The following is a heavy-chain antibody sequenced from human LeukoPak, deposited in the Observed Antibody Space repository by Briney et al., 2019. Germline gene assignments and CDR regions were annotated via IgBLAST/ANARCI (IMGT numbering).Heavy chain of an antibody. V-gene: IGHV3-21*01. D-gene: IGHD6-19*01. Sequence: GGSLRLSCAASGFTFSSYSMNWVRQAPGKGLEWVSSISSSSSYIYYADSVKGRFTISRDNAKNSLYLQMNSLRAEATAVYYCATKWLPYFDYWGQGTLVTVSS. CDR3: ATKWLPYFDY. CDR2: ISSSSSYI. CDR1: GFTFSSYS. J-gene: IGHJ4*02.